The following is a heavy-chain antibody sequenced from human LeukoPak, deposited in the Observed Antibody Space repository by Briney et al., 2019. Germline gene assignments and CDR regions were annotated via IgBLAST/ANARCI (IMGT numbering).Heavy chain of an antibody. D-gene: IGHD3-3*01. CDR3: ARVAYDFWSGPYNWFDP. Sequence: ASVKVSCKASGYTFTSYDINWVRQAPGQGLEWMGRINPNSGGTNYAQKFQGRVTMTRDTSISTAYMELSRLRSDDTAVYYCARVAYDFWSGPYNWFDPWGQGTLVTVSS. J-gene: IGHJ5*02. V-gene: IGHV1-2*06. CDR1: GYTFTSYD. CDR2: INPNSGGT.